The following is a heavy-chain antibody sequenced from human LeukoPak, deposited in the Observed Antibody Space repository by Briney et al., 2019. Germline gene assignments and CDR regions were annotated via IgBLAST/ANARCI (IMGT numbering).Heavy chain of an antibody. CDR3: ASFNYWSGSFDY. J-gene: IGHJ4*02. V-gene: IGHV1-2*02. CDR1: RYTFTGYY. D-gene: IGHD3-3*01. CDR2: INTNSGGT. Sequence: ASLKVSCKDSRYTFTGYYMHRVRPAPGQGVEWMGWINTNSGGTNYAQKFQVRFTMTRDTSISTAYMERGRLRSDDTAVYYGASFNYWSGSFDYWGRGTLVTVSS.